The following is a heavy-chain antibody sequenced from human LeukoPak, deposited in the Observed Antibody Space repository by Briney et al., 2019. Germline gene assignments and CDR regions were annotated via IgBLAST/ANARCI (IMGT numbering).Heavy chain of an antibody. V-gene: IGHV3-48*03. D-gene: IGHD1-1*01. CDR2: ISASGNTK. CDR3: AREGYYYFDY. Sequence: GGSLRLSCAASGFTFSSYEVIWVRQAPGKGLEWVSYISASGNTKYYADSVKGRFTVSRDNAKNSLYLQMNSLRADDTAVYYCAREGYYYFDYWGQGALASVSS. J-gene: IGHJ4*02. CDR1: GFTFSSYE.